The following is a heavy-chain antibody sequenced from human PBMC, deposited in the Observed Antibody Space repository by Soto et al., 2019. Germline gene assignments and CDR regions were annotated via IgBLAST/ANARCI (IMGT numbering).Heavy chain of an antibody. V-gene: IGHV1-18*01. CDR1: GYTFTSYG. J-gene: IGHJ6*02. CDR2: ISAYNGNT. CDR3: ARDRGSSWYGYYYYGMDV. Sequence: QVQLVQSGAEVKKPGASVKVSCKASGYTFTSYGISWVRQGPGQGLEWIGWISAYNGNTNYAQKLQGRVTMTTDTSTSTSYMELRSLRSDDTAVYYCARDRGSSWYGYYYYGMDVWGQGTTVTVSS. D-gene: IGHD6-13*01.